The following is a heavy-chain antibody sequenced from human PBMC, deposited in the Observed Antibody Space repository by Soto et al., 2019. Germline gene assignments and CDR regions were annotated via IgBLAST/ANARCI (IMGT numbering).Heavy chain of an antibody. CDR1: RGSFSNYA. J-gene: IGHJ4*02. V-gene: IGHV1-69*13. CDR3: ARSIGSSSFYFDF. D-gene: IGHD6-6*01. CDR2: FIPIFGTT. Sequence: GASVKVSCKASRGSFSNYAISWVRQAPGQGLEWMGGFIPIFGTTKYAPSFQDRVTITAHESTNTAYMEMSSLRSEDTAVYYCARSIGSSSFYFDFWGPGTLVTVSS.